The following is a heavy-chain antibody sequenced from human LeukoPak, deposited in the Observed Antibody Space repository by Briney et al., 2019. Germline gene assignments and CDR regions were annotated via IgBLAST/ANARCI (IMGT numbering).Heavy chain of an antibody. CDR1: GYSFTNYW. J-gene: IGHJ4*02. V-gene: IGHV5-51*01. CDR3: TRRESGSYLSY. Sequence: GESLKISCKGSGYSFTNYWIAWVRQMPGKGLECIGIIYPGDSDTRYSPSFHGQVTISADKSISTAYLQWSSLKASDTAMYYCTRRESGSYLSYWGQGTLVTVSS. D-gene: IGHD1-26*01. CDR2: IYPGDSDT.